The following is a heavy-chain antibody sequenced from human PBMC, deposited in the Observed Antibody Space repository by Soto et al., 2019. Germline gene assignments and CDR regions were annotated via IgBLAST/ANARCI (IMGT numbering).Heavy chain of an antibody. CDR2: INHSGST. Sequence: PCDTLSLTCAVYGGSFSGYYWSWIRQPPGKGLEWIGEINHSGSTNYNPSLKSRVTIAVDTSNNQFSLKLSSVTAADTAVYYCARGRYYYGSGRNYYYYYGMDVWGQGTTVTVSS. J-gene: IGHJ6*02. D-gene: IGHD3-10*01. V-gene: IGHV4-34*01. CDR1: GGSFSGYY. CDR3: ARGRYYYGSGRNYYYYYGMDV.